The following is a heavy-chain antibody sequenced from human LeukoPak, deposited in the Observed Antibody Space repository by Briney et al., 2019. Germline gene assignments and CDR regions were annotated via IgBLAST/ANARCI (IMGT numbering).Heavy chain of an antibody. CDR3: AAPGIAVAGYPRTGMDV. CDR1: GFTFSSYG. D-gene: IGHD6-19*01. CDR2: ISSSSSYI. J-gene: IGHJ6*04. Sequence: PGGSLRLSCAASGFTFSSYGMNWVRQAPGKGLEWVSSISSSSSYIYYADSVKGRFTISRDNAKNSLYLQMNSLRVEDTAVYYCAAPGIAVAGYPRTGMDVWGKGTTVTVSS. V-gene: IGHV3-21*01.